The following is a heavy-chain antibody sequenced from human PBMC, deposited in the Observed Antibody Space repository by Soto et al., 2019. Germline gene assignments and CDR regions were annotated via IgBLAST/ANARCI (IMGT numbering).Heavy chain of an antibody. CDR2: ISYDGSNK. Sequence: PGGSLRLSCAASGFTFSSYGMHWVRKAPGEGLAWVAVISYDGSNKYYAYSVKGRFTMSRDNSKTTLYLQMNSLRAEDTAVYYCAKEWGPKQFAISLLFDYWGQGTLVSVSS. V-gene: IGHV3-30*18. CDR1: GFTFSSYG. D-gene: IGHD6-6*01. CDR3: AKEWGPKQFAISLLFDY. J-gene: IGHJ4*02.